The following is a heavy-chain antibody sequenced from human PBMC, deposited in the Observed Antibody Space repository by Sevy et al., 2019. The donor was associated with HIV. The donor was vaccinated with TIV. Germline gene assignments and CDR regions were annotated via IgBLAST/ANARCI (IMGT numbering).Heavy chain of an antibody. CDR2: ISSSGSTI. J-gene: IGHJ4*02. CDR3: ARTGGVGANDYYFDY. CDR1: GFTFSDYY. D-gene: IGHD1-26*01. V-gene: IGHV3-11*01. Sequence: GGSLRLSCAASGFTFSDYYMSWIRQAPGKGLEWVSYISSSGSTIYYADSVKGRFTSSRDNAKNSLYLQMNSLRAEDTAVYYCARTGGVGANDYYFDYWGQGTLVTVSS.